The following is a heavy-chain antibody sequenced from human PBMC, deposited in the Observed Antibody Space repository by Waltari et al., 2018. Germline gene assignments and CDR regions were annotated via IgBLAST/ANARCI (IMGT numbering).Heavy chain of an antibody. J-gene: IGHJ4*02. V-gene: IGHV1-18*01. Sequence: QVQPVQPGPEVKKAGPSVKVSCNTSGFSYTVHGTGGVRQAPGQGLEWMGWISAYNGNTNYTQKLQGRVTMTTDTSTNTAYMELRSLRSDDTALYYCTRDLPTATEGNSPFDYWGQGTLVTVS. CDR3: TRDLPTATEGNSPFDY. CDR1: GFSYTVHG. D-gene: IGHD1-7*01. CDR2: ISAYNGNT.